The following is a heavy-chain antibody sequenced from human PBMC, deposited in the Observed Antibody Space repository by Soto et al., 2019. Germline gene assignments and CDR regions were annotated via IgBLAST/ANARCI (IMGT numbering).Heavy chain of an antibody. Sequence: QVQLVESGGGVVQPGRSLRLSCAASGFTFSSYGMHWVRQAPGKGLEWVAVISYDGSNKYYADSVKGRFTISRDNSKNTLYLQMNNQRAEDTAVYYCAKDEGDIVVVVAATLSYGMDVWGQGTTVTVSS. J-gene: IGHJ6*02. CDR2: ISYDGSNK. D-gene: IGHD2-15*01. CDR3: AKDEGDIVVVVAATLSYGMDV. V-gene: IGHV3-30*18. CDR1: GFTFSSYG.